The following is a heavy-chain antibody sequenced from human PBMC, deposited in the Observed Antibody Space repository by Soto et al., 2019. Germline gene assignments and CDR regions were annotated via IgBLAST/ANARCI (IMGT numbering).Heavy chain of an antibody. V-gene: IGHV5-51*07. CDR1: GYRFPGSW. D-gene: IGHD3-3*01. CDR2: IYPGDSDT. Sequence: VDSLKLSGTGSGYRFPGSWFGWVHQMPGKGLEWMGIIYPGDSDTRYSPSFQGQVTISADKSISTAYLQWNSLKASDTAMYYCARYDFWSGSAIKGIDDWGQGTLVTVSS. CDR3: ARYDFWSGSAIKGIDD. J-gene: IGHJ4*02.